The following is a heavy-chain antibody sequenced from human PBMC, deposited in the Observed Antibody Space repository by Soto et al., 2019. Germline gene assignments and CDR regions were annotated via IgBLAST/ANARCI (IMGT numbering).Heavy chain of an antibody. D-gene: IGHD3-9*01. CDR1: GGTFSSYA. J-gene: IGHJ4*02. CDR3: ARSELRYFDWLQSTRPFDY. CDR2: IIPIFGTA. V-gene: IGHV1-69*13. Sequence: EASVKVSCKASGGTFSSYAISWVRQAPGQGLEWMGGIIPIFGTANYAQKFQGRVTITADESTSTAYMELSSLRSEDTAVYYCARSELRYFDWLQSTRPFDYWGQGTLVTVSS.